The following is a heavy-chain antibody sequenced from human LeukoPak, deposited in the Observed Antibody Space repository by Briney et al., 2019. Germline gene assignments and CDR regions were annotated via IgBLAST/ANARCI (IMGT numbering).Heavy chain of an antibody. Sequence: GASVTVPCKASGHTFSTYTMHWVRQAPGQRLEWMGWINAGNGNTKYSQKFQGRVTITRDTSASTAYMDLSSLRSEDTAVYYCAREIDRDGYNRFFDYWAREPWSPSPQ. J-gene: IGHJ4*02. CDR1: GHTFSTYT. CDR3: AREIDRDGYNRFFDY. D-gene: IGHD5-24*01. CDR2: INAGNGNT. V-gene: IGHV1-3*01.